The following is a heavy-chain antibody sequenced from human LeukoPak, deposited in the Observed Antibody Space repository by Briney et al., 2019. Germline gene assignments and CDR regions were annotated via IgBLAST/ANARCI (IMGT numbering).Heavy chain of an antibody. Sequence: ASVKVSCKASGYTFTKYYMHWVRQAPGQGLEWMGVINPGGGSTSYAQKFQGRVIMTRDTSTSTVYMELSSLRSEDTAVYYCGIPGNYYPNSGFESWGQGTLVAVSS. CDR3: GIPGNYYPNSGFES. CDR2: INPGGGST. D-gene: IGHD3-22*01. V-gene: IGHV1-46*01. CDR1: GYTFTKYY. J-gene: IGHJ5*01.